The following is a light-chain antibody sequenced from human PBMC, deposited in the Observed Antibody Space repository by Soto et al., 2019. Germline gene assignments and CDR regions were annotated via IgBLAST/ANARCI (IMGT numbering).Light chain of an antibody. Sequence: EIVMTQSPATLSVSPGERATLSCRASQSVSSNLAWYQQKPGQVPRLLIYGASTRATGIPARFSGSGSGTEFTLTISSLQSEDFAVYYCLQYNNWPTFGGGTKVEIK. CDR2: GAS. J-gene: IGKJ4*01. CDR3: LQYNNWPT. V-gene: IGKV3-15*01. CDR1: QSVSSN.